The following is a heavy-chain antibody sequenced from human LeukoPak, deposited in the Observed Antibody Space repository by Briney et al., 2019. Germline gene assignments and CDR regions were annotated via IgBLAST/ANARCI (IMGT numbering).Heavy chain of an antibody. CDR1: GGSISSSSYY. J-gene: IGHJ1*01. CDR2: IYYSGST. V-gene: IGHV4-39*02. D-gene: IGHD2-2*01. CDR3: ARDGAPYARGEYFQH. Sequence: SETLSLTCTVSGGSISSSSYYWGWIRQPPGKGLEWIGSIYYSGSTYYNPSLKSRVTISVDTSKNQFSLKLSSVTAADTALYYCARDGAPYARGEYFQHWGQGTLVTVSS.